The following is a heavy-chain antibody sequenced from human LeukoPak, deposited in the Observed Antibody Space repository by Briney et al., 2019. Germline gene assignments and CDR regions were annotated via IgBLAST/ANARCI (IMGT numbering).Heavy chain of an antibody. Sequence: GGSLRLSCAASGFTVSSNYMSWVRQAPGKGLEWVSVIYSGGSTYYADSVKGRFTISRDNSKNTLYLQMNSLRAEDTAVYYCAVVAGSNLVDYWGQGTLVTVSS. D-gene: IGHD6-19*01. CDR1: GFTVSSNY. CDR2: IYSGGST. J-gene: IGHJ4*02. V-gene: IGHV3-53*01. CDR3: AVVAGSNLVDY.